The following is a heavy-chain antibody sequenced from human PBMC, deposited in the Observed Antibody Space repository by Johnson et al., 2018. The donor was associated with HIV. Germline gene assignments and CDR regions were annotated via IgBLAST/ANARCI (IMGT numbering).Heavy chain of an antibody. V-gene: IGHV3-48*04. Sequence: VLLVESGGGLVKPGGSLRLSCVASGFTFSNAWMNWVRQAPGKGLEWVSYISSSGSTIYYADSVKGRFTISRDNAKNSLYLQMNSLRAEDTAVYYCARGAIKYSSSWLGAFDIWGQGTMVTVSS. J-gene: IGHJ3*02. CDR2: ISSSGSTI. D-gene: IGHD6-6*01. CDR1: GFTFSNAW. CDR3: ARGAIKYSSSWLGAFDI.